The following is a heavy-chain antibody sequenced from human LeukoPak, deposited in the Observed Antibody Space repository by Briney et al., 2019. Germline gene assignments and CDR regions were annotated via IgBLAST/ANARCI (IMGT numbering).Heavy chain of an antibody. CDR3: ARAPLLADY. CDR1: GYTFTTYD. Sequence: ASVKVSCKASGYTFTTYDINWVRPAAGQGLEWMGWMNPNSGNTGYAQKFQGRVTMTRNTSINTAYMELSSLRSEDTAVYYCARAPLLADYWGQGTLVTVSS. J-gene: IGHJ4*02. V-gene: IGHV1-8*01. CDR2: MNPNSGNT. D-gene: IGHD2-21*01.